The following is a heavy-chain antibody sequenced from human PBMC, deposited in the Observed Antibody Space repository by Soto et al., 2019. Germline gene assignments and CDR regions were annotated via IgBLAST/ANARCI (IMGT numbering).Heavy chain of an antibody. CDR3: AKGRREYSSSSRPTEDYYYYYMDV. D-gene: IGHD6-6*01. V-gene: IGHV3-23*01. Sequence: GGSLRLSCAASGFTFSSYAMSWVRQAPGKGLEWVSAISGSGGSTYYADSVKGRFTISRDNSKNTLYLQMNSLRAEDTAVYYCAKGRREYSSSSRPTEDYYYYYMDVWGKGTTVTVSS. CDR2: ISGSGGST. J-gene: IGHJ6*03. CDR1: GFTFSSYA.